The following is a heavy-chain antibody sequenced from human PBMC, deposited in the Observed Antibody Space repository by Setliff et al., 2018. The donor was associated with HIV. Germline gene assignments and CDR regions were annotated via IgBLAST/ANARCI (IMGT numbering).Heavy chain of an antibody. V-gene: IGHV4-34*10. CDR1: GESFNTYF. D-gene: IGHD4-17*01. CDR2: INHSGST. CDR3: ATVTVGPGGNYLDY. J-gene: IGHJ4*02. Sequence: PSETLSLTCAVYGESFNTYFWSWIRQPPGKGLEWIGQINHSGSTNYNPSLKSRFTISRDNAKDTLYLQMNSLRAEDTALYYCATVTVGPGGNYLDYWGQGTLVTVSS.